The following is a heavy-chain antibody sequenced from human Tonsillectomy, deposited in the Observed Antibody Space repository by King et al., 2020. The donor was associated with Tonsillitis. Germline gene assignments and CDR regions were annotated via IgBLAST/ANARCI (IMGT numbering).Heavy chain of an antibody. Sequence: VQLVESGGGLVKPGGSLRLSCAASGFTFSSYSMNWVRQAPGKGLEWVSSISSSSSYIYYADSVKGRFTISRDNAKNSLYLQMNSLTAEDTAVYYCAGPMPPYYYYGMDVWGQGTTVTVSS. D-gene: IGHD2-2*01. J-gene: IGHJ6*02. V-gene: IGHV3-21*01. CDR1: GFTFSSYS. CDR2: ISSSSSYI. CDR3: AGPMPPYYYYGMDV.